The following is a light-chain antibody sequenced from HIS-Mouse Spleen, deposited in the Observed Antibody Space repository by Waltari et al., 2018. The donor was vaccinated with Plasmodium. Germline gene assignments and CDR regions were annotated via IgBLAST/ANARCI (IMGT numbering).Light chain of an antibody. J-gene: IGLJ3*02. Sequence: QSVLTQPPSASGTPGQRVTISCSGSSSNIGSNYVYWYQHLPGTPPKLHLYRNNQRPAGVPNRVSGSRAGASASLAISGRRSEDEADYYCAAWDDSLSGWVFGGGTKLTVL. CDR3: AAWDDSLSGWV. V-gene: IGLV1-47*01. CDR2: RNN. CDR1: SSNIGSNY.